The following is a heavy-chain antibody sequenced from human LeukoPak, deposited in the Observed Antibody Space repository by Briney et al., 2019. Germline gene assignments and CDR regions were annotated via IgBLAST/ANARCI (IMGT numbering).Heavy chain of an antibody. D-gene: IGHD1-26*01. V-gene: IGHV3-23*01. CDR3: AKEKGQWESPDY. J-gene: IGHJ4*02. CDR1: GFTFSSYA. CDR2: ISGSGGST. Sequence: GGSLRLSCAASGFTFSSYAMSWVRQAPGKGLEWVSAISGSGGSTYYADSVKGRFTISRDNSKNTLFLQMGSLTAEDTALYYCAKEKGQWESPDYWGQGTLVTVSS.